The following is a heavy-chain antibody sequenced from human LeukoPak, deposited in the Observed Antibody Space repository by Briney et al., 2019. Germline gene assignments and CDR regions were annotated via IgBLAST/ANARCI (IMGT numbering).Heavy chain of an antibody. CDR1: GGSTSSGGHS. J-gene: IGHJ6*02. Sequence: SDTLSLTCTVSGGSTSSGGHSWSWIRQPPGKGQEWIGYIYHSGSGSTYYNPSLKSRVTISIDKSKNQFSLKLNSVTAADTAVYYCARINDFWSGPTLDVWGQGTTVTVSS. CDR3: ARINDFWSGPTLDV. CDR2: IYHSGSGST. D-gene: IGHD3-3*01. V-gene: IGHV4-30-2*01.